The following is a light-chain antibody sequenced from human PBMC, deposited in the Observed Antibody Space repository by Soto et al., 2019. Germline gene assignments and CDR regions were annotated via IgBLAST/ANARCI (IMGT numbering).Light chain of an antibody. J-gene: IGLJ2*01. V-gene: IGLV1-44*01. Sequence: QSVLTQPPSASGTPGQRVTISCSGSSSNIGINPVNWYQQLPGTAPKLLIDGTTQRPSGVPDRFSGSKSGTSASLAISGLQSQDESDYYCALWDGGLHGVVFGGGTNLTVL. CDR2: GTT. CDR3: ALWDGGLHGVV. CDR1: SSNIGINP.